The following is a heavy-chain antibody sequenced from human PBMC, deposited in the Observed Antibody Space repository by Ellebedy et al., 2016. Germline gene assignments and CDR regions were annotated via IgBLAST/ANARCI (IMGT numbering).Heavy chain of an antibody. V-gene: IGHV3-33*08. CDR1: GFPFTSYG. J-gene: IGHJ4*02. CDR2: IWPDGSKK. Sequence: GESLKISXVASGFPFTSYGMYWVRQAPGKGLECVALIWPDGSKKNYVDSVKGRFTISRDNFKNTVYLQMNSLRDEDTAVYYCARSSRGRGDYLDYWGQGILVTVSS. CDR3: ARSSRGRGDYLDY. D-gene: IGHD3-16*01.